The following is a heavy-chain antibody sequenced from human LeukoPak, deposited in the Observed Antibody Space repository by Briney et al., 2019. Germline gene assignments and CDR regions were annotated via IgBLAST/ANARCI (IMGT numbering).Heavy chain of an antibody. Sequence: SETLSLTCTVSSGSISSYYWSWIRQPPGKGLEWIGYIYYSGNTKYNPSLKSRVTISVDTSNNQFSLKLNSVTAADTAVYYCAKSSSTSSYDAFDIRGQGTMVTVSS. CDR2: IYYSGNT. CDR1: SGSISSYY. V-gene: IGHV4-59*08. J-gene: IGHJ3*02. CDR3: AKSSSTSSYDAFDI. D-gene: IGHD2-2*01.